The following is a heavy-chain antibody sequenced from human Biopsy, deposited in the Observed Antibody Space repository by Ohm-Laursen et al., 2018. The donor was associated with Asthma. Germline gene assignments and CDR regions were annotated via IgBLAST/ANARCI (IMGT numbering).Heavy chain of an antibody. Sequence: SLRLSCSASGFTVSRDHMFWVRQTPAKGLEWVAVISFDGSNKYYADSVKGRFTISRDNSKNTLYLQMTSLSAEDSAVYYCARVDGVVEAATRLGGMDVWGQGTTVTVSS. CDR1: GFTVSRDH. J-gene: IGHJ6*02. D-gene: IGHD2-15*01. CDR3: ARVDGVVEAATRLGGMDV. CDR2: ISFDGSNK. V-gene: IGHV3-30*03.